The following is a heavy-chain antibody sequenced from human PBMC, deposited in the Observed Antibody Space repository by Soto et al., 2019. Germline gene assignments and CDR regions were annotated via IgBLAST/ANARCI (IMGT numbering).Heavy chain of an antibody. CDR2: ISAYNGNT. V-gene: IGHV1-18*01. CDR3: ASGWFGEFVYQFDY. Sequence: QVQLVQSGAEVKKPGASVKVSCKPSGYTFTSYRITWVRQAPGQGLEWMGWISAYNGNTNYAQKFQGRVTMTTDTSTSTAYMELRSLGSDDTAVYYCASGWFGEFVYQFDYWGQRTLVTVSS. D-gene: IGHD3-10*01. J-gene: IGHJ4*02. CDR1: GYTFTSYR.